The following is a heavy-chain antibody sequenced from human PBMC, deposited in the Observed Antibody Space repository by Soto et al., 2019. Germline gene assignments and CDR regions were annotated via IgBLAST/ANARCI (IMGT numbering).Heavy chain of an antibody. V-gene: IGHV3-30-3*01. CDR3: ASYSSSVMY. J-gene: IGHJ4*02. D-gene: IGHD6-13*01. Sequence: TGGSLRLSCAASGFTFSSYAMHWVRQAPGKGLEWVAVISYDGSNKYYADSVKGRFTISRDNSKNTLYLQMNSLRAEDTAVYYCASYSSSVMYWGQGTLVTVSS. CDR1: GFTFSSYA. CDR2: ISYDGSNK.